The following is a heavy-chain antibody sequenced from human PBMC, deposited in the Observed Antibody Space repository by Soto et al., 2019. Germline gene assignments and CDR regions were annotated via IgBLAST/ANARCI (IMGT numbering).Heavy chain of an antibody. D-gene: IGHD3-9*01. CDR3: ASGYDILTGYPRGDYYGMDV. Sequence: SETLSLTCTVSGGSISSSRCHWGWIRQPPGKGLEWIASIKYSGTTFYNPSLKSRVTLSVDTSKNQFSLKLSSVTAADTAVYYCASGYDILTGYPRGDYYGMDVWGQGTTVTV. CDR2: IKYSGTT. CDR1: GGSISSSRCH. J-gene: IGHJ6*02. V-gene: IGHV4-39*01.